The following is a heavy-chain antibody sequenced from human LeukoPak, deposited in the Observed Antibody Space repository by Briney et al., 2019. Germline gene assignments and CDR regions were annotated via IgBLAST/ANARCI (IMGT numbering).Heavy chain of an antibody. Sequence: SETLSLTCGGSGGSITSTNYWTWVRQPPGKGLEWIGEVNLQGSTNYNPSLMGRVAISVDMSENHISLQLTSVTAADTAVYYCARSLLSAGSGSYGFDPWGQGTLVTVSS. CDR3: ARSLLSAGSGSYGFDP. V-gene: IGHV4-4*02. CDR2: VNLQGST. J-gene: IGHJ5*02. D-gene: IGHD3-10*01. CDR1: GGSITSTNY.